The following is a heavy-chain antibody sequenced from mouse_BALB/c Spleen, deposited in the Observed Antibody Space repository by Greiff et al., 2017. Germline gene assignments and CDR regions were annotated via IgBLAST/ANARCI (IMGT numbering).Heavy chain of an antibody. V-gene: IGHV1S81*02. J-gene: IGHJ4*01. CDR2: INPSNGGT. Sequence: QVQLQQSGAELVKPGASVKLSCKASGYTFTSYYMYWVKQRPGQGLEWIGEINPSNGGTNFNEKFKSKATLTVDKSSSTAYMQLSSLTSEDSAVYYCTRTLRSAMDYWGQGTSVTVSA. CDR3: TRTLRSAMDY. D-gene: IGHD1-1*01. CDR1: GYTFTSYY.